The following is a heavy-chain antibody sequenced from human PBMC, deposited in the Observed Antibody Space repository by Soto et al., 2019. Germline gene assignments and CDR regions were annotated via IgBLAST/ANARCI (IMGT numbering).Heavy chain of an antibody. CDR3: ARGPPKYYYDSSGYYIFDY. V-gene: IGHV4-4*02. J-gene: IGHJ4*02. D-gene: IGHD3-22*01. Sequence: QVQLQESGPGLVKPSGTLSLTCAVSGGSISSSNWWSWVRQPPGKGLEWIGEIYHSGSTNYNPSLKSRVTISVYKSKNPFSLRLSSVTAADTAVYYCARGPPKYYYDSSGYYIFDYWGQGTLVTVSS. CDR1: GGSISSSNW. CDR2: IYHSGST.